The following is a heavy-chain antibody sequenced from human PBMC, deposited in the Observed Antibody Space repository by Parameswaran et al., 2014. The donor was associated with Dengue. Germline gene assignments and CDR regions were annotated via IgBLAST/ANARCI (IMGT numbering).Heavy chain of an antibody. J-gene: IGHJ4*02. CDR3: STYSSAINFFDY. Sequence: SWVRQAPGQGLEWMGSIIPIFARATYAQKFQDRVTITADESTSTAYLELNRLRSDDTAVYYCSTYSSAINFFDYWGQGTLVTVSS. D-gene: IGHD3-10*01. V-gene: IGHV1-69*01. CDR2: IIPIFARA.